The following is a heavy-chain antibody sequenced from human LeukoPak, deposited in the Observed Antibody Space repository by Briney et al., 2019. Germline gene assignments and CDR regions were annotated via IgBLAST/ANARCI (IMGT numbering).Heavy chain of an antibody. CDR1: GGSFSTFY. D-gene: IGHD2-21*01. V-gene: IGHV4-59*08. J-gene: IGHJ4*02. Sequence: PSETLSLTCTGSGGSFSTFYWSWIRQPPGKGLEWIGYISYTGSTNYNPSLKSRVTISVDTSKNQFSLKVTSVTAADTAVYYCARAIGIYSSSDYWGQGTLVTVSS. CDR3: ARAIGIYSSSDY. CDR2: ISYTGST.